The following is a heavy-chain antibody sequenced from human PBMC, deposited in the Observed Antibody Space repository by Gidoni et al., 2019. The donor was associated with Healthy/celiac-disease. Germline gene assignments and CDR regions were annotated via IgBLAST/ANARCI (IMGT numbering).Heavy chain of an antibody. D-gene: IGHD4-17*01. CDR2: INHSGST. J-gene: IGHJ4*02. V-gene: IGHV4-34*01. CDR3: ARDLTVGPLYY. Sequence: QVQLQQWGAGLLKPSQTLSLTCAVYGASFSGYYWSWIRQPPGKGLEWIGEINHSGSTNYNPSLKSRVTISVDTSKNQFSLKLSAVTAADTAVYYCARDLTVGPLYYWGQGTLVTVSS. CDR1: GASFSGYY.